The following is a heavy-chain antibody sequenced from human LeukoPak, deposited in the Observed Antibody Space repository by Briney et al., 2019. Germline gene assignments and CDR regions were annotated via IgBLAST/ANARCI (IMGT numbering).Heavy chain of an antibody. CDR2: IIPIVGTT. CDR1: GYTFTSYG. J-gene: IGHJ4*02. Sequence: SVKVSCKASGYTFTSYGISWVRQAPGQGLEWMGGIIPIVGTTNSAQMFQGRVTITADESTSTAYMELSSLRSEDTAVYYCARGGYYYDSSGYSHLPDYWGQGTLVTVSA. D-gene: IGHD3-22*01. CDR3: ARGGYYYDSSGYSHLPDY. V-gene: IGHV1-69*13.